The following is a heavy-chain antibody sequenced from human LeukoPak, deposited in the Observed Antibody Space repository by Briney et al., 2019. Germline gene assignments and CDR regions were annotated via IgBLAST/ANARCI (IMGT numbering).Heavy chain of an antibody. D-gene: IGHD6-19*01. CDR3: AGDLLREAVAGTGVDY. CDR2: ISAYNGNT. Sequence: GASVKVSCKASGYTFTSYGISWVRQAPGQGLEWMGWISAYNGNTNYAQKLQGRVTMTTDTSTSTAYMELRSLRSDDTAVYYCAGDLLREAVAGTGVDYWGQGTLVTVSS. J-gene: IGHJ4*02. CDR1: GYTFTSYG. V-gene: IGHV1-18*01.